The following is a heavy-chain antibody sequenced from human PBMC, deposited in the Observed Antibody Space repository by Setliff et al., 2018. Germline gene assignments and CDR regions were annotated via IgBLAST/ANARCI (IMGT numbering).Heavy chain of an antibody. CDR2: ISDTSAFI. CDR3: ARASLGKFGSAVEYFHH. CDR1: GFIFSSYE. D-gene: IGHD2-15*01. Sequence: GGSLRLSCAVSGFIFSSYEMTWVRQAPGKGPEWVSSISDTSAFIYYADSVKGRFTISRDNAKNTLYLQMNSLRADDTAVYYCARASLGKFGSAVEYFHHWGQGTLVTVSS. V-gene: IGHV3-21*06. J-gene: IGHJ1*01.